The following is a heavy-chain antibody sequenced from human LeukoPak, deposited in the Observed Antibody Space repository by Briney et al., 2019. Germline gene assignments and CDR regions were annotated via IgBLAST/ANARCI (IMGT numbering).Heavy chain of an antibody. D-gene: IGHD4-11*01. V-gene: IGHV4-30-2*01. J-gene: IGHJ4*02. CDR1: GGSISSSGYY. Sequence: PSETLSLTCTVSGGSISSSGYYWSWIRQPPGKGLEWIGYIYHSGSTYYNPSLKSRVTISVDRSKNQFSLKLSSVTAADTAVYYCARDPTTRDQGGWGQGTLVTVSS. CDR2: IYHSGST. CDR3: ARDPTTRDQGG.